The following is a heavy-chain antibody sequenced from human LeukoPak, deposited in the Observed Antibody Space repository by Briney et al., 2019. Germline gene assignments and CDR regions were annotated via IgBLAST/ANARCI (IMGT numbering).Heavy chain of an antibody. CDR3: AKGLVGTTPFMDY. V-gene: IGHV3-9*01. CDR2: ISWNSGSL. J-gene: IGHJ4*02. Sequence: GGSLRLSCAASGFTFDDCIMHWVRHAPGKGLEWVSRISWNSGSLAYADSVKGRFTISRDNAKNSLFVQMYSLRAEDTALYYCAKGLVGTTPFMDYWGQGTLVTVSS. D-gene: IGHD1-26*01. CDR1: GFTFDDCI.